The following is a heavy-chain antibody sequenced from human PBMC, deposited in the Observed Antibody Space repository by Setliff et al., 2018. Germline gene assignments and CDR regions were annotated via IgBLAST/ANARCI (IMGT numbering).Heavy chain of an antibody. CDR2: INTNTGNP. V-gene: IGHV7-4-1*02. Sequence: ASVKVSCKASGYTFTSYAMNWVRQAPGQGLEWMGWINTNTGNPMYAQGFTGRFVFSLDTSVSTAYLQVSSLKAEDTAVYYCARVWGSGWYGGAFDIWGQGTMVTVSS. CDR3: ARVWGSGWYGGAFDI. J-gene: IGHJ3*02. D-gene: IGHD6-19*01. CDR1: GYTFTSYA.